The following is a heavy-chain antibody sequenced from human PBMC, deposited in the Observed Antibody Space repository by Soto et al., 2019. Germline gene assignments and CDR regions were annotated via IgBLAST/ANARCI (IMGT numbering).Heavy chain of an antibody. CDR1: GGTFSSYA. D-gene: IGHD6-6*01. Sequence: QVQLVQSGAEVKKPGSSVKVSCKASGGTFSSYAISWVRQAPGQGLEWMGGIIPIFGTANYAQKFQGRVTITADESTSTAYMELSSLSSEDTAVYYCAGFEYSSSGYYYYGMDVWGQGTTVTVSS. J-gene: IGHJ6*02. CDR2: IIPIFGTA. CDR3: AGFEYSSSGYYYYGMDV. V-gene: IGHV1-69*01.